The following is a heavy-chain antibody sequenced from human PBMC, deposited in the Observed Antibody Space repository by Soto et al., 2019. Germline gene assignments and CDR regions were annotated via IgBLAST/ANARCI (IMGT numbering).Heavy chain of an antibody. Sequence: GGSLRLSCAASGFTFSSYSMNWVRQAPGKGLEWVSSISSSSSYIYYADSVKGRFTISRDNAKNSLYLQMNSLRAEDTAVYYCAREGGDCSSTSCSIYYYYYYMDVWGKGTTVTVSS. CDR3: AREGGDCSSTSCSIYYYYYYMDV. CDR2: ISSSSSYI. D-gene: IGHD2-2*01. CDR1: GFTFSSYS. J-gene: IGHJ6*03. V-gene: IGHV3-21*01.